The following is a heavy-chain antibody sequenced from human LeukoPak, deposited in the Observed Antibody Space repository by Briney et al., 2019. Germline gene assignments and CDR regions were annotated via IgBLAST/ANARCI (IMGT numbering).Heavy chain of an antibody. J-gene: IGHJ4*02. D-gene: IGHD3-22*01. V-gene: IGHV4-4*07. CDR3: ARVRAYDSSGYRSVYFDY. CDR1: GGSISSYY. CDR2: IYTSGTT. Sequence: SETLSLTCTASGGSISSYYWSWIRQPAGKGLEWIGHIYTSGTTNYNPSLKSRVTMSVDLSKNQFSLRLSAVTAADTAVYYCARVRAYDSSGYRSVYFDYWGQGTLVTVSS.